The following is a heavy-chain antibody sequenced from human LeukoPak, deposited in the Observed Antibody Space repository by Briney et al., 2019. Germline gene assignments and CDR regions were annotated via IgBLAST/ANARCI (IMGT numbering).Heavy chain of an antibody. J-gene: IGHJ3*02. CDR2: ISYDGSNK. D-gene: IGHD1-26*01. CDR1: GFTVSSNY. Sequence: GGSLRLSCAASGFTVSSNYMRWVRQAPGKGLAGVAVISYDGSNKYYAASVKGRFTISRDNSKNTLYLQMNSLRAEDTAVYYCARVGLLNYAFDIWGQGTMVTVSS. CDR3: ARVGLLNYAFDI. V-gene: IGHV3-30*03.